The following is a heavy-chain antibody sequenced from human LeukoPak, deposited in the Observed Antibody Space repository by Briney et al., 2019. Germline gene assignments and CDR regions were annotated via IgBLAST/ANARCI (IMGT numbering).Heavy chain of an antibody. Sequence: GGSLRLSCAASGFTFSSYAMSWVRQAPGKGLEWVSAISGSGGSTYYADSVKGRFTISRDNSKNTLYLQMNSLRAEDTAVYYCAKGNTMVRGPKGAFHIWAKGQWSPSLQ. CDR3: AKGNTMVRGPKGAFHI. J-gene: IGHJ3*02. D-gene: IGHD3-10*01. V-gene: IGHV3-23*01. CDR1: GFTFSSYA. CDR2: ISGSGGST.